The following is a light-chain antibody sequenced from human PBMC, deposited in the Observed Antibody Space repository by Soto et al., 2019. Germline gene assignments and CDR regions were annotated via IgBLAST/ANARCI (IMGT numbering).Light chain of an antibody. CDR2: KAS. CDR1: QTISSW. J-gene: IGKJ1*01. CDR3: QQYAYWPET. Sequence: DIQMTQSPSTLSGSVGDRVTITCRASQTISSWLAWYQQKPGKAPKLLIYKASTLKSGVPPRFSGSGSGTEFTLAISSLQSEDFAVYFCQQYAYWPETFGQGTKVDIK. V-gene: IGKV1-5*03.